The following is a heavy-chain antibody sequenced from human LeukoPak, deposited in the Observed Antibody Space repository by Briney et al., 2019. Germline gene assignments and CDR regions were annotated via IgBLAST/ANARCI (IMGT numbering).Heavy chain of an antibody. D-gene: IGHD3-22*01. V-gene: IGHV4-34*01. CDR1: GGSFSGYY. CDR2: INHSGST. J-gene: IGHJ4*02. Sequence: SETLSLTCAAYGGSFSGYYWSWIRQPPGKGLEWIGEINHSGSTNYNPSLKSRVTISVDTSKNQFSLKLSSVTAADTAVYYCARIYYDSSGYSYYFDYWGQGTLVTVSS. CDR3: ARIYYDSSGYSYYFDY.